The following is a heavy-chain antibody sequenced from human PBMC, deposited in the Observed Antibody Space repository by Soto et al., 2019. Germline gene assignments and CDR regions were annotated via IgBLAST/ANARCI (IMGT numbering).Heavy chain of an antibody. CDR3: ARAFSSNWYIPY. CDR1: GGSISSGDYY. J-gene: IGHJ4*02. D-gene: IGHD6-13*01. V-gene: IGHV4-30-4*01. Sequence: SETLSLTCTVSGGSISSGDYYWSWIRQPPGKGLEWIGYMYHSGSNYYNPSLKSRVTISVDTSKNQFSLNLSSVTAADTAVYYCARAFSSNWYIPYWGQGTLVTVSS. CDR2: MYHSGSN.